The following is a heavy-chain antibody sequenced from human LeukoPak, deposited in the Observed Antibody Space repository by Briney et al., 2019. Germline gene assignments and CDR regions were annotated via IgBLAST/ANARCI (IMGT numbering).Heavy chain of an antibody. Sequence: ASVKVSCKASGYTFTGYYMHWVRQAPGQGLEWIGWINPNSGGTNYAQKFQGRVTMTRDTSTSTVYMELSSLRSEDTAVYYCARGTSGDYPFDYWGQGTLVTVSS. V-gene: IGHV1-2*02. CDR1: GYTFTGYY. CDR3: ARGTSGDYPFDY. CDR2: INPNSGGT. J-gene: IGHJ4*02. D-gene: IGHD2-21*02.